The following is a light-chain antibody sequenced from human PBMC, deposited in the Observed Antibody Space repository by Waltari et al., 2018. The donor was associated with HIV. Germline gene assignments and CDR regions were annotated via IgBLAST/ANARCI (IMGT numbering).Light chain of an antibody. Sequence: DIQKSQSPSSVSASVGDRVTITCRASQTINNHLNWYQQRPGKAPKLLIYAASSLQNGVPSRFSGSGSGTDFTLTISSLQPEDFTTFFCQHSRAFGQGTKVEIK. V-gene: IGKV1-39*01. CDR3: QHSRA. CDR1: QTINNH. J-gene: IGKJ1*01. CDR2: AAS.